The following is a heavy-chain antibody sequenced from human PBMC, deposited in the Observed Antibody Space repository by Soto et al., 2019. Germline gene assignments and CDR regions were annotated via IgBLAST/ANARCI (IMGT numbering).Heavy chain of an antibody. CDR3: AKKPPSSIQGWAFGMDV. J-gene: IGHJ6*02. D-gene: IGHD1-26*01. Sequence: EVQLVETGGGLIQPGGSLRLSCLASGFSVTTNYIIWVRQPPGKGLEWVSTTFTGVSTHYEDSFKGRFSISRNNSKNTVYLQMNNLRVEDTAVYYCAKKPPSSIQGWAFGMDVWGQGTTVSVSS. CDR2: TFTGVST. CDR1: GFSVTTNY. V-gene: IGHV3-53*02.